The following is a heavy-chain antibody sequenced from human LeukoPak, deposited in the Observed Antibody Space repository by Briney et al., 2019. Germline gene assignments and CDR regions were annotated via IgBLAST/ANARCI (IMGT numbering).Heavy chain of an antibody. CDR2: IKSKADGETT. CDR1: GFTFSNAW. D-gene: IGHD1-26*01. V-gene: IGHV3-15*01. Sequence: GGSLRLSCVVSGFTFSNAWMSWVRQAPGKGLEWVGRIKSKADGETTDYAAPVKGRFTISRDDSKNTLYLQMNSLKIEDTAVYYCATLIKWEPPDFDYWGLGTLVTVSS. CDR3: ATLIKWEPPDFDY. J-gene: IGHJ4*02.